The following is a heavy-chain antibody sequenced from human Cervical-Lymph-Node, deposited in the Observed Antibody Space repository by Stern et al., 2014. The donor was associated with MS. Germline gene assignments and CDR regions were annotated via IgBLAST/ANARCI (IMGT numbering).Heavy chain of an antibody. CDR2: INSKTGNP. V-gene: IGHV7-4-1*02. Sequence: VHLVESGSELRQSGASVKVSCKASGYTFTRYGLNWVRQAPGQGPEWMGWINSKTGNPTYAQGFTGRYVFSLDTSVSTAYLQISSLKAEDTAVYYCARDESPDSITIFGVAQGYAMDVGGQGATVAVSS. CDR3: ARDESPDSITIFGVAQGYAMDV. D-gene: IGHD3-3*01. J-gene: IGHJ6*02. CDR1: GYTFTRYG.